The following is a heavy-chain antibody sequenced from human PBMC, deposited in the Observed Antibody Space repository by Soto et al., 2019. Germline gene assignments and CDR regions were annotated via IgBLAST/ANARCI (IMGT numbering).Heavy chain of an antibody. Sequence: QVRLQESGPGLVKPSGTLSLTCAVSGGSISSGNWWSWVRQPPGRGLEWIGEIYHSGTTNYNPSLKSRVNISVDTSKNQFSLKLNSVTAADTAIYYCAREYRNGWYGYNYFDPWGQGTLVTVSS. CDR2: IYHSGTT. V-gene: IGHV4-4*02. J-gene: IGHJ5*02. CDR1: GGSISSGNW. CDR3: AREYRNGWYGYNYFDP. D-gene: IGHD6-19*01.